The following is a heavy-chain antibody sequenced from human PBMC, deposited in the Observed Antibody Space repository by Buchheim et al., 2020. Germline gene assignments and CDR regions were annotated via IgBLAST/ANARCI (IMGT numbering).Heavy chain of an antibody. Sequence: QVQLVQSGAEVKKPGASVTVSCKASGYTFTGYYMHWVRQAPGQGLEWMGWINPNSGGTNYAQKFQGWVTMTRDTSISTAYMELSRLRSDDTAVYYCARDVGYCSSTSCSWSFDYWGQGTL. CDR3: ARDVGYCSSTSCSWSFDY. CDR2: INPNSGGT. J-gene: IGHJ4*02. D-gene: IGHD2-2*01. CDR1: GYTFTGYY. V-gene: IGHV1-2*04.